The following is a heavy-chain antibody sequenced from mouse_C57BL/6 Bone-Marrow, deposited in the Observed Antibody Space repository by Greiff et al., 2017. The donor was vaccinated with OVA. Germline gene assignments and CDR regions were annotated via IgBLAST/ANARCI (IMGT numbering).Heavy chain of an antibody. J-gene: IGHJ2*01. V-gene: IGHV1-82*01. Sequence: VQLQQSGPELVKPGASVKISCKASGYAFRSSWMNWVKQRPGKGLEWIGRIYPGDGDTNYNGKFKGKATLTADKSSSTAYMQRSSVTSDDAAVDFGARGCYYYGSSIDYWGQGTTLTVSS. CDR2: IYPGDGDT. D-gene: IGHD1-1*01. CDR3: ARGCYYYGSSIDY. CDR1: GYAFRSSW.